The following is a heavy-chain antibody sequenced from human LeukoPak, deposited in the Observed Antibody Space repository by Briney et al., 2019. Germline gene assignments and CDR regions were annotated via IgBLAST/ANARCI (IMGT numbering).Heavy chain of an antibody. V-gene: IGHV1-24*01. CDR2: FDPEDGET. CDR1: GYTLTELS. CDR3: ATATFGSGSYYY. Sequence: GASVKVSCKFSGYTLTELSMHWVRQPPGKGLEWMGGFDPEDGETIYAQKFQGRVTMTEDTSTDTAYMELSSLRSEDTAVYYCATATFGSGSYYYWGQGTLVTVSS. J-gene: IGHJ4*02. D-gene: IGHD3-10*01.